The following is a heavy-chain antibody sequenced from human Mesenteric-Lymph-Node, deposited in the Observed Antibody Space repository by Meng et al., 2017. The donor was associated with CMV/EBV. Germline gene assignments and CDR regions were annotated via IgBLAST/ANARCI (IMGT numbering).Heavy chain of an antibody. J-gene: IGHJ4*02. D-gene: IGHD2-2*01. CDR2: ISWNSVKI. Sequence: SLKISCAASGFTFDDYAMHWVRQAPGKGLEWVSGISWNSVKIGYADSVKGRFTISRDNAKNSLFLQMNSLRAEDTALYYCARGLTGVPAAIPYWGQGTLVTVSS. V-gene: IGHV3-9*01. CDR3: ARGLTGVPAAIPY. CDR1: GFTFDDYA.